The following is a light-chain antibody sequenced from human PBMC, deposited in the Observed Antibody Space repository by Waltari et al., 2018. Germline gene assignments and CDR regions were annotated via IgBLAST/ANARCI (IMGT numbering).Light chain of an antibody. J-gene: IGKJ2*01. CDR1: RSVSSTY. CDR2: DVS. CDR3: QQYGNSPFT. V-gene: IGKV3-20*01. Sequence: EIVLTQSPGTLSLSPGERATLSCRASRSVSSTYLAWYRQKPGQAPSLVIHDVSSRATGILDRFSGSGSGTYFTLTISRLEPEDFAVYYCQQYGNSPFTFGRGTKLEIK.